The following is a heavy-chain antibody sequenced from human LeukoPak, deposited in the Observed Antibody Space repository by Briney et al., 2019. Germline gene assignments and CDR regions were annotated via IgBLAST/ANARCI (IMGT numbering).Heavy chain of an antibody. J-gene: IGHJ6*02. D-gene: IGHD5-18*01. Sequence: SETLSLTCAVYGGSSSGYYWSWIRQPPGKGLEWIGEINHSGSTNYNPSLKSRVTISVDTSKNQFSLKLSSVTAADTAVYYCARAVQLLAYYYYGMDVWGQGTTVTVSS. CDR1: GGSSSGYY. V-gene: IGHV4-34*01. CDR3: ARAVQLLAYYYYGMDV. CDR2: INHSGST.